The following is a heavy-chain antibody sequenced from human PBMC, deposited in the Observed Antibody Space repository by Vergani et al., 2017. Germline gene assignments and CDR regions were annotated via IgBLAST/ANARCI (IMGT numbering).Heavy chain of an antibody. CDR1: GFTFSSYA. J-gene: IGHJ4*02. V-gene: IGHV3-30-3*02. CDR2: IQYDGSDI. D-gene: IGHD3-10*01. Sequence: QVQLVESGGGVVQPGRSLRLSCAASGFTFSSYAMHWVRQAPGKGLEWVAFIQYDGSDIFYADLVEGRFTISRDNSKNSLYLQMRSLRFDDTAVYYCANEGSANRIRGWLDHWCQGALVTVSS. CDR3: ANEGSANRIRGWLDH.